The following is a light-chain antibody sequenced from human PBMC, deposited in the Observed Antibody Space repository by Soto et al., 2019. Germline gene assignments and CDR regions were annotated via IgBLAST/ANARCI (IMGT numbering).Light chain of an antibody. CDR2: GAS. CDR3: QQHSHSPPCT. V-gene: IGKV3-11*01. CDR1: ETVRTF. Sequence: VLTQSPATLSLSPGERATLSCRASETVRTFVDWYQQKTGQAPRLLIYGASNRATDIPARFSGSGSGTDFTLTISNLAAEDFAVYYCQQHSHSPPCTFGQGTRVEIQ. J-gene: IGKJ1*01.